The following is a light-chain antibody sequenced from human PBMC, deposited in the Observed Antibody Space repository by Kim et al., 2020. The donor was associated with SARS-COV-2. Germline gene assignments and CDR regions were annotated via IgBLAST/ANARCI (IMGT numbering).Light chain of an antibody. Sequence: ASVGDRVTITCRASQSISGWLAWHQQKPGKAPKVLIYEASSLESGVSSRFTGSGSGTEFTLTISSRQPDDFATYYCQQYNTYSWTFGQGTKVDIK. CDR3: QQYNTYSWT. CDR1: QSISGW. J-gene: IGKJ1*01. V-gene: IGKV1-5*03. CDR2: EAS.